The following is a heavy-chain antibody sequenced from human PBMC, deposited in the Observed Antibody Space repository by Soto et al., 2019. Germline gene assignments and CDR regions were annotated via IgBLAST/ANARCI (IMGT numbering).Heavy chain of an antibody. J-gene: IGHJ3*02. CDR2: IYPDDSDT. Sequence: EALKISCKGSGYTFTTYYIAWVRQMPGKGLEWMGLIYPDDSDTRYSPSFQGQVTISAGKSINTAYLQWTSLKASDTAMYFCSRRAKERESPGHSNIGGYGTIVTGSS. D-gene: IGHD1-1*01. CDR1: GYTFTTYY. V-gene: IGHV5-51*01. CDR3: SRRAKERESPGHSNI.